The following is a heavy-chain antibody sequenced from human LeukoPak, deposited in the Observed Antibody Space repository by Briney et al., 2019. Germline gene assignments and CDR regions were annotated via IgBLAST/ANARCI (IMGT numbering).Heavy chain of an antibody. D-gene: IGHD2-15*01. CDR3: ARAGGLLGLCSGGSCYPYYFDY. CDR2: INPNSGGT. J-gene: IGHJ4*02. Sequence: ASVKVSCKASGYTFTGYYMHWVRQAPGQGLEWMGWINPNSGGTNYAQKFQGRVTMTRDTSISTAYMELSRLRSDDTAVYYCARAGGLLGLCSGGSCYPYYFDYWGQGTLVTVSS. CDR1: GYTFTGYY. V-gene: IGHV1-2*02.